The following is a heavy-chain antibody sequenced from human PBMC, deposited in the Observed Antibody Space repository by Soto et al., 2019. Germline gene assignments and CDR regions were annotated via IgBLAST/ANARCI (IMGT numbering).Heavy chain of an antibody. CDR2: ISDDGSTE. D-gene: IGHD6-25*01. J-gene: IGHJ4*02. V-gene: IGHV3-30*18. CDR1: GFTFSNYG. CDR3: AKEGGSSRESSRFQYDH. Sequence: GESLRLSCAASGFTFSNYGMHWVRQAPGKGLEWVAVISDDGSTEYYADSVKGRSTISRDKSTNMVQLQLSSLRVEDTAVYYCAKEGGSSRESSRFQYDHWGQGTLVTVSS.